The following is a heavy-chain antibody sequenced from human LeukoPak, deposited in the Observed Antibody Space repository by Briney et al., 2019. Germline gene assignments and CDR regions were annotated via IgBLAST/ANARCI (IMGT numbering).Heavy chain of an antibody. CDR2: IYSSGST. Sequence: SETLSLTCTVSGGSISSYYWSWIRQPPGKGLEWIGYIYSSGSTNYNPSLKGRVTISVDASKNQFSLKLSSVTAADTAVYYCVRDHYYNSSGYTFGYWGQGTLVTVSS. D-gene: IGHD3-22*01. CDR1: GGSISSYY. CDR3: VRDHYYNSSGYTFGY. J-gene: IGHJ4*02. V-gene: IGHV4-59*01.